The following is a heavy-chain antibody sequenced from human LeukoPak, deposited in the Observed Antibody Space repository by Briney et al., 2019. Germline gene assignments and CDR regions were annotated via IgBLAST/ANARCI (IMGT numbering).Heavy chain of an antibody. D-gene: IGHD1-26*01. CDR1: GGSISLYY. CDR3: ARVEARPYYYYGMDV. V-gene: IGHV4-59*01. J-gene: IGHJ6*02. CDR2: IYYSGTT. Sequence: SETLSLTCTVSGGSISLYYWSWIRQPPGKGLEWIGYIYYSGTTNYNPSLKSRVTISVNTSKNQFFLKLSSVTAADTAVYYCARVEARPYYYYGMDVWGQGTTVTVSS.